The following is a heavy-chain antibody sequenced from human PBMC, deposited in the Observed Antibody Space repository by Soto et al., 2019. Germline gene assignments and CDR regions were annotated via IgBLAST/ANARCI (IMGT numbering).Heavy chain of an antibody. CDR1: GGSISSSNW. D-gene: IGHD2-2*01. J-gene: IGHJ5*02. CDR2: IYHSGST. CDR3: ARGVVPAARGHWFDP. V-gene: IGHV4-4*02. Sequence: PSETLSLTCAVSGGSISSSNWCSWVRQPPGKGLEWIGEIYHSGSTNYNPSLKSRVTISVDKSKNQFSLKLSSVTAADTAVYYCARGVVPAARGHWFDPWGQGTLVTVSS.